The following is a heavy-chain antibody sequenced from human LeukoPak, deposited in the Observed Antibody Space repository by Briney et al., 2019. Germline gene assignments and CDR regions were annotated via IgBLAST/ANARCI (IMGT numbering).Heavy chain of an antibody. J-gene: IGHJ5*02. D-gene: IGHD1-1*01. CDR2: IYHSGST. Sequence: PSETLSLTCAVSGVSISSGGYSWSWIRQPPGKGLEWIGYIYHSGSTYYNPSLKGRVTISVDRSKNQFSLKLSSVTAADTAVYYCARQYNWNDAGNNWFDPWGQGTLVTVSS. CDR3: ARQYNWNDAGNNWFDP. CDR1: GVSISSGGYS. V-gene: IGHV4-30-2*01.